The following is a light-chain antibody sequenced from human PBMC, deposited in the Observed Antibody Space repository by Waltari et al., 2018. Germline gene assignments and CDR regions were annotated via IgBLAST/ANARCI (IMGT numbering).Light chain of an antibody. CDR1: SSNIGAGYD. CDR3: QSYDSSLSGLPWV. V-gene: IGLV1-40*01. J-gene: IGLJ3*02. Sequence: QSVLTQPPSVSGAPGQRVTISCTGSSSNIGAGYDVHWYLQLPGKAPKLLIYANQKQPSWVPDRFSYSKSSTSASLAITGLQPEDEADYYFQSYDSSLSGLPWVFGEGTKLTVL. CDR2: ANQ.